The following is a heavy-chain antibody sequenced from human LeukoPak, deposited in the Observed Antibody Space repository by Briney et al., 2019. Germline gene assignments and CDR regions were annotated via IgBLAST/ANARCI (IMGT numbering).Heavy chain of an antibody. V-gene: IGHV4-39*01. J-gene: IGHJ5*02. D-gene: IGHD3/OR15-3a*01. CDR3: ASRQSWTFDP. Sequence: SETLSLTCTVSGGSISSSNYYWGWIRQPPGKGLEWIGSIYYSGSTYYNPSLKSRVTISVDTSKNQFSLKLSSVTAADTAVYYCASRQSWTFDPWGQGTLVTVSS. CDR2: IYYSGST. CDR1: GGSISSSNYY.